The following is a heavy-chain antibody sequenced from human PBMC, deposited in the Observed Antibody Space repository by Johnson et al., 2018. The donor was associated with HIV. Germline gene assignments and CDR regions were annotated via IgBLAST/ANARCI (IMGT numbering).Heavy chain of an antibody. J-gene: IGHJ3*02. V-gene: IGHV3-20*04. Sequence: VQLVESGGGVVRPGGSLRLSCAASGFTFDDYGMSWVRQAPGKGLEWVSGINWNGGSTGYADSVTGRFTISRDNAKNSLYLQMNSLRAEDTALYFCARGSRYCSGGSCPEAFDIWGQGTMVTVSS. CDR3: ARGSRYCSGGSCPEAFDI. CDR2: INWNGGST. CDR1: GFTFDDYG. D-gene: IGHD2-15*01.